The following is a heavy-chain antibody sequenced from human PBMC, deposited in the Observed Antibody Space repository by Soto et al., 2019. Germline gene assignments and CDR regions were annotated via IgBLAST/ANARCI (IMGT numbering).Heavy chain of an antibody. CDR1: GDTFSNYA. Sequence: QVELVQYGIEVKNPGSSVKVSCKASGDTFSNYAINWVRQAPGQGLEWMGGIIPFYYKPNYAENFLGRVTISADKFTATAYLEVSSLRSEDTAVYFCARGYRELFFYAMDVWGRGPPVIVSS. J-gene: IGHJ6*02. D-gene: IGHD3-10*01. V-gene: IGHV1-69*06. CDR2: IIPFYYKP. CDR3: ARGYRELFFYAMDV.